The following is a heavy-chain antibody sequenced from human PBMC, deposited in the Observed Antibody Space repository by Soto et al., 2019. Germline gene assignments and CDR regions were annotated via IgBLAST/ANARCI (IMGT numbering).Heavy chain of an antibody. D-gene: IGHD3-3*01. CDR2: IYHSGST. J-gene: IGHJ4*02. CDR3: ARAARYDFWSGSLDY. CDR1: GGSISSGGYS. Sequence: QLQLQESGSGLVKPSQTLSLTCAVSGGSISSGGYSWSWIRQPPGKGLEWVWYIYHSGSTYDNPSLESRVTISVDRSKNQFSLKLSSVTAADTAVYYCARAARYDFWSGSLDYWGQGTLVTVSS. V-gene: IGHV4-30-2*01.